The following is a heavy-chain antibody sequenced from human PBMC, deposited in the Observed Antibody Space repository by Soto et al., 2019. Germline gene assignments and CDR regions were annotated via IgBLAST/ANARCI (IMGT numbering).Heavy chain of an antibody. CDR1: GYTCTSYG. V-gene: IGHV1-18*01. CDR2: ISAYNGNT. CDR3: ARVWSGIVGASPPSYYYYGMDV. J-gene: IGHJ6*02. Sequence: GASVKVSCKASGYTCTSYGISGVRQAPGQGLEWMGWISAYNGNTNYAQKPQGRVTMTTDTSTSTAYMELRSLRSDDTAVYYCARVWSGIVGASPPSYYYYGMDVWGQGTTVTVSS. D-gene: IGHD1-26*01.